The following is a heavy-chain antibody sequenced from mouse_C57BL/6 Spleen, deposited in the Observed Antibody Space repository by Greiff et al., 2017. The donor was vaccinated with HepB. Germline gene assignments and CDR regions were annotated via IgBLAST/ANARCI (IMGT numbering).Heavy chain of an antibody. CDR2: IYPGSGST. Sequence: QVQPQQPGAELVKPGASVKMSCKASGYTFTSYWITWVKQRPGQGLEWIGDIYPGSGSTNYNEKFKSKATLTVDTSSSTAYMQLSSLTSEDSAVYYCAREKYYYGSSYVRWYFDVWGTGTTVTVSS. D-gene: IGHD1-1*01. CDR3: AREKYYYGSSYVRWYFDV. CDR1: GYTFTSYW. J-gene: IGHJ1*03. V-gene: IGHV1-55*01.